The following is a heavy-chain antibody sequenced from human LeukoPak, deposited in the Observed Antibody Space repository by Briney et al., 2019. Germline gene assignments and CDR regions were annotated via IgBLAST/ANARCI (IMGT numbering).Heavy chain of an antibody. V-gene: IGHV3-23*01. CDR1: GFTFSSYA. CDR3: AKGTLRIAVAGTVDY. CDR2: ISGSGGST. Sequence: GGSLKLSCAASGFTFSSYAMSWVRQAPGKGLEWVSAISGSGGSTYYADSVKGRFTISRDNSKNTLYLQMNSLRAEDTAVYYCAKGTLRIAVAGTVDYWGQGTLVTVSS. J-gene: IGHJ4*02. D-gene: IGHD6-19*01.